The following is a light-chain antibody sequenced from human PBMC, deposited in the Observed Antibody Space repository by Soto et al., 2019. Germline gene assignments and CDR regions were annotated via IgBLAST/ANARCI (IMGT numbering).Light chain of an antibody. CDR2: GAS. Sequence: ELVLTQSPGTLSLSPGDRATLSCRASQSVSSTYLAWYQQRPGQAPRLLISGASTRAAGISDRFRGSGSGTEFTLTISSLRSEDSAIYYCQQYFEWPPMTFGQGTKVEI. CDR3: QQYFEWPPMT. CDR1: QSVSSTY. J-gene: IGKJ1*01. V-gene: IGKV3-20*01.